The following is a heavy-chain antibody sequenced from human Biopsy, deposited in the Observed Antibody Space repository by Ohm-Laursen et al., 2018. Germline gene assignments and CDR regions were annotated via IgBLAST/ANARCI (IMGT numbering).Heavy chain of an antibody. CDR2: ISGSGDTA. CDR1: GFTFSRHG. CDR3: TRAGSQDGFDI. Sequence: SLRLSCAASGFTFSRHGMHWVRQAPGKGLEWVSLISGSGDTAYYPDSVEGRFTISRDNSKNTLYLEMNSLRTEETAKYYCTRAGSQDGFDIWGRETMFTVSS. D-gene: IGHD3-10*01. J-gene: IGHJ3*02. V-gene: IGHV3-23*01.